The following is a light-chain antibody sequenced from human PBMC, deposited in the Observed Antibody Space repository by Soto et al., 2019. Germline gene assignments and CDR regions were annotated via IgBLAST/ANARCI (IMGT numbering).Light chain of an antibody. CDR1: SSNIGNNY. CDR2: ENN. J-gene: IGLJ7*01. CDR3: GTWDSSLSAWV. V-gene: IGLV1-51*02. Sequence: QSVLTQPPSVSAAPGQKVTISCSGSSSNIGNNYVSWYQQLPGTAPKLLIYENNKRPSGIPDRFSGSKSGTSATLGITGLQTGDEADYYCGTWDSSLSAWVFGGGTQPTVL.